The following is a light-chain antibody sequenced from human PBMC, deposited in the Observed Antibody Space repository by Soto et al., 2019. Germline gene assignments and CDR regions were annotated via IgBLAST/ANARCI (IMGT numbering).Light chain of an antibody. CDR2: YDS. CDR1: NIGSKS. V-gene: IGLV3-21*04. J-gene: IGLJ2*01. Sequence: SYELTQPPSVSVAPGKTARITCGGNNIGSKSVHWYQQKPGQAPVLVIYYDSDRPSGIPERFSGSNSGNTATLTISRVEAGDEAGYYCQVWDSSSDHPEFGGGTKLTVL. CDR3: QVWDSSSDHPE.